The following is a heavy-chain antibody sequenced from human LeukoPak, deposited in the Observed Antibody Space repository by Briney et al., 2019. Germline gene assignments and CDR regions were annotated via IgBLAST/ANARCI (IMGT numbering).Heavy chain of an antibody. J-gene: IGHJ4*02. CDR1: GGSISSSSYY. Sequence: SETLSLTCTVSGGSISSSSYYWGWIRQPPGKGLEWIGSIYYSGSTYYNPSPKSRVTISVDTSKNQFSLKLSSVTAADTAVYYCAGHGDIVVVPAAMSVDYWGQGTLVTVSS. CDR2: IYYSGST. CDR3: AGHGDIVVVPAAMSVDY. D-gene: IGHD2-2*01. V-gene: IGHV4-39*01.